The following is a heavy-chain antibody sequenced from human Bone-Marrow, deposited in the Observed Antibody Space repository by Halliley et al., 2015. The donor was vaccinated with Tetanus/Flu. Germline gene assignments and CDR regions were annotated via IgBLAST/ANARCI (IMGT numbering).Heavy chain of an antibody. V-gene: IGHV5-51*01. Sequence: PGDSKTRYSPSFQGQVTISTDKSISTAYLQWNSLKASDTAMYYCARGGNCTRISCSNYYYHGMDVWGQGTTVTVSS. CDR3: ARGGNCTRISCSNYYYHGMDV. J-gene: IGHJ6*02. D-gene: IGHD2-2*01. CDR2: PGDSKT.